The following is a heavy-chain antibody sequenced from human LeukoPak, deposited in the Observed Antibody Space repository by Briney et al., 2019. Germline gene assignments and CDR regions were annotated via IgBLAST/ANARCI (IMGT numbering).Heavy chain of an antibody. CDR3: ARELFFNGDYFDY. D-gene: IGHD4-17*01. J-gene: IGHJ4*02. Sequence: PGGSLRLSCAASGFTVSSNYMSWVRQAPGKGLEWVSVIYSGGSTYYADSVKGRFTISRDNSKNTLYLQMNSLRAEDTAVYYCARELFFNGDYFDYWGQGTLVTVSS. CDR1: GFTVSSNY. CDR2: IYSGGST. V-gene: IGHV3-53*01.